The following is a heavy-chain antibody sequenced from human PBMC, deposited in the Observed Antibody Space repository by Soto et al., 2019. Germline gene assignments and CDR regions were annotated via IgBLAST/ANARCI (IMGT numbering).Heavy chain of an antibody. J-gene: IGHJ4*02. CDR3: ATSPGVEYYDFWSGYANFDY. Sequence: ASVKVSCKASGYSFTSYDINWVRQATGQGLEWMGWMNPNNGNTSYAQKLQGRVTMTTDTSTSTAYMELRSLRSNDTAVYYCATSPGVEYYDFWSGYANFDYWGQGTLVTVSS. V-gene: IGHV1-18*01. D-gene: IGHD3-3*01. CDR1: GYSFTSYD. CDR2: MNPNNGNT.